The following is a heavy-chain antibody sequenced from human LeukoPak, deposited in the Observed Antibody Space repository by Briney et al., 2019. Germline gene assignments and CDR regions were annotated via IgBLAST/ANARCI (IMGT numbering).Heavy chain of an antibody. CDR2: IWYDGSNK. CDR1: GFTFSTYD. J-gene: IGHJ4*02. Sequence: GMSLRLSCAASGFTFSTYDMHWVRQAPGKGLEWVAAIWYDGSNKNYADSVKGRFTISRDTSKNTLYLQMNSLRVEDTAVYYCAKAFPRQLAPYFDYWGQGTLVTVSS. V-gene: IGHV3-33*06. D-gene: IGHD6-13*01. CDR3: AKAFPRQLAPYFDY.